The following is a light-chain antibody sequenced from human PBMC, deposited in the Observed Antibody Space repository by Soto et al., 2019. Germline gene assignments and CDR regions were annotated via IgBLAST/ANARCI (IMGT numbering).Light chain of an antibody. Sequence: DIVMTQSPDSLAVSLGERASINCKSSQSVLYSSNNKNYLAWYQQKPGQPPKLLIYWASTWGSGVPDRFIGSGSGTDFTLTISSLQAEDVAVYYCQQYHDIRPLTFGGGTKVEIK. J-gene: IGKJ4*01. V-gene: IGKV4-1*01. CDR3: QQYHDIRPLT. CDR1: QSVLYSSNNKNY. CDR2: WAS.